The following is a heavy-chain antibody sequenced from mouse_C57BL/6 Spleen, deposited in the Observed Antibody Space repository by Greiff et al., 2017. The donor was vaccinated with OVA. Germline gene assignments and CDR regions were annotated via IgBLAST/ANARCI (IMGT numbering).Heavy chain of an antibody. D-gene: IGHD3-3*01. V-gene: IGHV1-82*01. Sequence: QVQLQQSGPELVKPGASVKISCKASGYAFSSSWMNWVKQRPGKGLEWIGRIYPGDGDTNYNGKFKGKATLTADKSSSTAYMQRSSLTSEDSAVYFCAQGTNRAWFAYWGQGTLVTVSA. CDR2: IYPGDGDT. CDR1: GYAFSSSW. CDR3: AQGTNRAWFAY. J-gene: IGHJ3*01.